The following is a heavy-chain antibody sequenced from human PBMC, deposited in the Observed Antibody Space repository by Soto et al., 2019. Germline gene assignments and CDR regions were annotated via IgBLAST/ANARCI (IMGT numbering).Heavy chain of an antibody. V-gene: IGHV4-4*02. CDR3: ARERMGTETEHVGLGIDV. J-gene: IGHJ6*02. Sequence: PSETLTLSCAVSGCTFSSSDLWWWVREPPGEVQGLVVESYHSGSKYYNPSLKSRVTISVDKSKNKFSLKLSSVTAADTAVYYCARERMGTETEHVGLGIDVWGQGTMVTVYS. CDR1: GCTFSSSDL. CDR2: SYHSGSK. D-gene: IGHD4-17*01.